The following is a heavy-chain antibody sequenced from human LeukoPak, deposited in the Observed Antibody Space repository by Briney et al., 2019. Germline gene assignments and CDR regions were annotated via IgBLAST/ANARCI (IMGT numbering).Heavy chain of an antibody. D-gene: IGHD6-13*01. CDR3: AREVVAAAGTVDY. CDR1: GGSISSFY. J-gene: IGHJ4*02. CDR2: IYYSGST. V-gene: IGHV4-59*12. Sequence: NPSETLSLTCIVSGGSISSFYWSWIRQPPGKGLEWIGYIYYSGSTNYNPSLKSRVTISVDTSKNQFSLKLSSVTAADTAVYYCAREVVAAAGTVDYWGQGTLVTVSS.